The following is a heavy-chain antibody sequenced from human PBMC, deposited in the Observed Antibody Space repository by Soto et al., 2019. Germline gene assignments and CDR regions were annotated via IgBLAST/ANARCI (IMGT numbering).Heavy chain of an antibody. V-gene: IGHV4-30-4*01. CDR1: GGSISSGDYY. CDR2: IYYSGST. Sequence: QVQLQESGPGLVKPSQTLSLTCTVSGGSISSGDYYWSWIRQPPGKGLEWIGYIYYSGSTYYNPSLKSRVTISVDTSKNQFYLKLSSVTAADTAVYYCARVEMATIDTFDIWGQGTMVTVSS. J-gene: IGHJ3*02. CDR3: ARVEMATIDTFDI. D-gene: IGHD5-12*01.